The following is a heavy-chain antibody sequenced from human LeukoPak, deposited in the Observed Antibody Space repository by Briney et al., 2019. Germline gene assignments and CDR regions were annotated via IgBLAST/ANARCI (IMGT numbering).Heavy chain of an antibody. CDR1: GGTFSSYA. J-gene: IGHJ4*02. D-gene: IGHD1-7*01. Sequence: ASVKVSCKASGGTFSSYAISWVRQAPGQGLEWMGGIIPIFGTANYAQKFQGRVTITADESTSTAYMELSSLRSEDTAVYYCARDLKGPNWDFGLFDYWGQGTLVTVSS. CDR2: IIPIFGTA. V-gene: IGHV1-69*13. CDR3: ARDLKGPNWDFGLFDY.